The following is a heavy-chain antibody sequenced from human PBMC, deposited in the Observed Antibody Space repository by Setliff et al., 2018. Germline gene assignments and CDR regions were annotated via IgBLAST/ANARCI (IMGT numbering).Heavy chain of an antibody. D-gene: IGHD2-15*01. Sequence: SETLSLTCTVSGGSIGSYFWTWVRQPAGKGLEWIGRIYTNRTTNYNPSLKSRVTISVDTSKNQFSLKLSSVTAADTAVYYCARVGGYSYAFDIWGQGTMVTVSS. CDR2: IYTNRTT. CDR3: ARVGGYSYAFDI. J-gene: IGHJ3*02. CDR1: GGSIGSYF. V-gene: IGHV4-4*07.